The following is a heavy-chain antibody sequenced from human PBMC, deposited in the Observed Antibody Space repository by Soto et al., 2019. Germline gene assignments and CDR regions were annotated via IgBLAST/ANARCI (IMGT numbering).Heavy chain of an antibody. Sequence: EVQLVESGGGLVQPGGSLRLSCAASGFTFSNYAMHWVRQAPGKGLEYVSTISSNGHSTDYANSVKGRFTISRDNSMNPLYLQMGGLRAEDMAVYYWARGSNGNHFDYWGKGTLVTVSS. J-gene: IGHJ4*02. CDR3: ARGSNGNHFDY. V-gene: IGHV3-64*01. D-gene: IGHD2-8*01. CDR1: GFTFSNYA. CDR2: ISSNGHST.